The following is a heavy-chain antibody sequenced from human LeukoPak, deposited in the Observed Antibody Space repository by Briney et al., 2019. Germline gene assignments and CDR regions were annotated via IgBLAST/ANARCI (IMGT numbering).Heavy chain of an antibody. Sequence: SETLSLTCAVYGGSFSGYYWSWIRQPPGKGLEWIGEINHSGSTNYNPSLKSRVTISVDTSKNQFSLKLSSVTAADTAVYYCARGRWLRSSLDYWGQGTLVTVSS. D-gene: IGHD6-6*01. CDR3: ARGRWLRSSLDY. V-gene: IGHV4-34*01. CDR2: INHSGST. J-gene: IGHJ4*02. CDR1: GGSFSGYY.